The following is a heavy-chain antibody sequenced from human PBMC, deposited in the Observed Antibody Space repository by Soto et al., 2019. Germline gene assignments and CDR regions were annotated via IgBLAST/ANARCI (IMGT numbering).Heavy chain of an antibody. V-gene: IGHV1-18*01. CDR3: ARDVTQPLLAARSFDY. Sequence: ASVKVSCKASGYTFTSYGISWVRQAPGQGLEWMGWISAYNGNTNYAQKLQGRVTMTTDTSTSTAYMELRSLRSDDTAVYYCARDVTQPLLAARSFDYWGQGTLVTVSS. J-gene: IGHJ4*02. CDR1: GYTFTSYG. D-gene: IGHD6-6*01. CDR2: ISAYNGNT.